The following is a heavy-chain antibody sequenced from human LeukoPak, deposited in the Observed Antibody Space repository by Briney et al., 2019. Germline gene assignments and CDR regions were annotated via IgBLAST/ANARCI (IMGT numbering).Heavy chain of an antibody. V-gene: IGHV3-66*01. CDR1: GFSVASSY. J-gene: IGHJ4*02. CDR2: IYGGGGN. CDR3: ARALHLAGVAAFDF. D-gene: IGHD3-3*01. Sequence: GGSLRLSCTASGFSVASSYMTWVRQAPGKGVELFSVIYGGGGNYYANFGKGRFTVSRDNFRDTLYLQMNNQRGDDSAVYYCARALHLAGVAAFDFWGQGTLVSVSS.